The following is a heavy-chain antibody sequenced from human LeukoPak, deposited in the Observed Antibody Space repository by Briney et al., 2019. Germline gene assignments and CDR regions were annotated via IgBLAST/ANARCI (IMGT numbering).Heavy chain of an antibody. J-gene: IGHJ4*02. D-gene: IGHD5-12*01. CDR1: DGSFSGYY. V-gene: IGHV4-34*01. Sequence: SETLSLTCAVYDGSFSGYYWSWIRQPPGKGLEGIGEINHSGSTNYNPSLKSRVTISVDTSKTQLSLKLSSVTAADTAMYYCARVDSAYDSRYFDYWGQGTLVTVSS. CDR3: ARVDSAYDSRYFDY. CDR2: INHSGST.